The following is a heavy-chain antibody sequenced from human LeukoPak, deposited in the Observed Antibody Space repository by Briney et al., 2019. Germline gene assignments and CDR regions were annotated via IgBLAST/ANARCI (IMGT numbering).Heavy chain of an antibody. J-gene: IGHJ3*02. CDR1: GGSINSYY. Sequence: PSETLSLTCTVSGGSINSYYWSWIRQPPGKGLEWIGYIYYSGSTNYNPSLKSRVTISVDTSNNKFSLKLTSLTAADTAVYYCVRPLSASRPAFDIWGQGTMVTVSS. CDR3: VRPLSASRPAFDI. V-gene: IGHV4-59*08. D-gene: IGHD2-2*01. CDR2: IYYSGST.